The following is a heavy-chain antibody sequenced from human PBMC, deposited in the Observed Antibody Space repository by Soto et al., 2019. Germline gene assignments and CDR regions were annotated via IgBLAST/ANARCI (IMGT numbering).Heavy chain of an antibody. D-gene: IGHD3-22*01. J-gene: IGHJ6*02. CDR3: ARYDSSGYYWPYYYYGMDV. V-gene: IGHV3-9*01. CDR2: ISWNSETI. CDR1: GGTVDDYG. Sequence: SKRLSCGAAGGTVDDYGGHWVRQKTGKGREWVSGISWNSETIDYADSVKGRFTISRDTAKNSLYLQMNSLRAEDTAVYYCARYDSSGYYWPYYYYGMDVWGQGTTVTVSS.